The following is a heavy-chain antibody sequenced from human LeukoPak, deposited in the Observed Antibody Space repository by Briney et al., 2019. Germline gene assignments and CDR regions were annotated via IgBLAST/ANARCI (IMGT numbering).Heavy chain of an antibody. D-gene: IGHD2-15*01. J-gene: IGHJ4*02. CDR1: GFTLSHYA. Sequence: GGSLRLSCSLSGFTLSHYAMSWVRQAPGKGLERVSTIGGGGGSTDYTDSVKGRFTISRDNSKNTLYLQMSSLGAEDTAVYYCAKGHRYCTSGNCNSAFDYWGQATLVTVSS. CDR2: IGGGGGST. CDR3: AKGHRYCTSGNCNSAFDY. V-gene: IGHV3-23*01.